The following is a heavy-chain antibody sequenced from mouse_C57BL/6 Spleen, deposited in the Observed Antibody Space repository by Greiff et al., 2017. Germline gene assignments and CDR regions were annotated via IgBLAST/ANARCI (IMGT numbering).Heavy chain of an antibody. CDR1: GFTFSNYW. Sequence: EVMLVESGGGLVQPGGSMKLSCVASGFTFSNYWMNWVRQSPEKGLEWVAQIRLKSDNYATHYAESVKGRFTISRDDSKSSVYLQMNNLRAEDTGIYYCAAGVYAMDYWGQGTSVTVSS. CDR3: AAGVYAMDY. CDR2: IRLKSDNYAT. V-gene: IGHV6-3*01. J-gene: IGHJ4*01.